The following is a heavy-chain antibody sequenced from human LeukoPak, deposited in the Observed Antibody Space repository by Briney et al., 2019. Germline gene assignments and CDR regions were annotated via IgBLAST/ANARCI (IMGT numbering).Heavy chain of an antibody. CDR3: ARDLLRGGLLFEN. Sequence: SQTLSLTCAVSGGSISSGGYSWSWIRQPPGKGLEWIGYIDHSGSTYYNPSLKSRVTISVDRSKKQFSLKLSSVTAADTAVYYCARDLLRGGLLFENWGQGTLVTVSS. V-gene: IGHV4-30-2*01. CDR2: IDHSGST. J-gene: IGHJ4*02. D-gene: IGHD3-16*01. CDR1: GGSISSGGYS.